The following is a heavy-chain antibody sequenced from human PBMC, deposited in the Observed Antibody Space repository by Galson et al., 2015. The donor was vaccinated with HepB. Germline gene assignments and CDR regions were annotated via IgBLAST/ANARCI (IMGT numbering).Heavy chain of an antibody. D-gene: IGHD4-17*01. J-gene: IGHJ4*02. CDR2: IYTSGST. CDR3: ARAAYTVTKYFDY. CDR1: GGSISSGSYY. V-gene: IGHV4-61*02. Sequence: TLSLTCTVSGGSISSGSYYWSWIRQPAGKGLEWIGRIYTSGSTNYHPSLKSRVTISVDTSKNQFSLKLSSVTAADTAVYYCARAAYTVTKYFDYWGQGTLVTVSS.